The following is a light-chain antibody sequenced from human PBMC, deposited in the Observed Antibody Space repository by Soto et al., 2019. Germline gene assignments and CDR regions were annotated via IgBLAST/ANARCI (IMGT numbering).Light chain of an antibody. J-gene: IGKJ1*01. CDR2: GAS. Sequence: EIVLTQSPGTLSLSPGERATLSCRASQSVSSIYLAWYQQKPGQAPRLLIYGASTRATGIPARFSGSGSGTDFTLTINRLEPEDFALYYCQQYGSSPPTFGQGTKVDIK. V-gene: IGKV3-20*01. CDR3: QQYGSSPPT. CDR1: QSVSSIY.